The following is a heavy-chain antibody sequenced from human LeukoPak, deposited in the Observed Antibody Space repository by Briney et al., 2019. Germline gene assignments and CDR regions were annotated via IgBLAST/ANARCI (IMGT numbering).Heavy chain of an antibody. CDR2: MKKDGSET. CDR1: GFTFSSYS. J-gene: IGHJ4*02. CDR3: GRHRSGSGTYFIDH. V-gene: IGHV3-7*01. D-gene: IGHD3-10*01. Sequence: PGGSLRLSCVVSGFTFSSYSMIWVRQAAGKRVQWVANMKKDGSETNYGDSVKGRFTISRDNAKNSLYLQMNSLRAEDTAVYYCGRHRSGSGTYFIDHWGQGTLVSVSS.